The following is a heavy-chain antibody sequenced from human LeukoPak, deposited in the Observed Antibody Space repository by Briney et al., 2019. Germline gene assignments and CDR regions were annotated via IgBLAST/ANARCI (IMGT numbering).Heavy chain of an antibody. CDR1: GGSISSGGYY. CDR3: ARDHGVTMIVVVSPDAFDI. CDR2: IYYSGST. Sequence: SETLSLTCTVSGGSISSGGYYWSWIRQHPGKGLEWIGSIYYSGSTYYNPSLKSRVTISVDTSKNQFSLKLSSVTAADTAVYYCARDHGVTMIVVVSPDAFDIWGQGTMVTVSS. J-gene: IGHJ3*02. D-gene: IGHD3-22*01. V-gene: IGHV4-39*07.